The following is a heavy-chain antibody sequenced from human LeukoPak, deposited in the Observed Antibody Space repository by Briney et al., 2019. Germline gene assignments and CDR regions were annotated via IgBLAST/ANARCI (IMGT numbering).Heavy chain of an antibody. CDR2: IYSYNGNT. CDR1: GYTFTIYG. CDR3: ARLKNCGDYGY. V-gene: IGHV1-18*01. Sequence: ASVTVSCTSSGYTFTIYGISWVRQAPGQGLEWMGWIYSYNGNTNYAQKFQGRVTMTTDTSTSIAYMELRSLTSDDTAVYYCARLKNCGDYGYWGQGTLVTVSS. D-gene: IGHD4-17*01. J-gene: IGHJ4*02.